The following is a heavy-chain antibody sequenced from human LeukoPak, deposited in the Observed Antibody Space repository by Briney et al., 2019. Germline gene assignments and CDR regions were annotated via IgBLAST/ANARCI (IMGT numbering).Heavy chain of an antibody. CDR3: AGQRAGPVIDY. CDR2: ISGSGGST. V-gene: IGHV3-23*01. J-gene: IGHJ4*02. CDR1: GFTFSSYA. Sequence: PGGSLRLSCAASGFTFSSYAMSWVRQAPGKGLEWVSAISGSGGSTYYADSVKGRSTISRDNSKNTLYLQMNSLRAEDTAVYYLAGQRAGPVIDYWGQGTLVTVSS. D-gene: IGHD6-19*01.